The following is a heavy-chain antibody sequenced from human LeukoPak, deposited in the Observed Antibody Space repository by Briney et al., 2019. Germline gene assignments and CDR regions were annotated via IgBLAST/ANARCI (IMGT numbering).Heavy chain of an antibody. CDR3: ATDRGGSQNFDY. CDR2: FDPEDGET. J-gene: IGHJ4*02. V-gene: IGHV1-24*01. Sequence: ASVKVSCKVSGYTLTELSMHWVRQAPGNGLEWMGGFDPEDGETIYAQKFQGRVTMTEDTSTDTAYMELSSLRSEDTAVYYCATDRGGSQNFDYWGQGTLVTVSS. CDR1: GYTLTELS. D-gene: IGHD2-15*01.